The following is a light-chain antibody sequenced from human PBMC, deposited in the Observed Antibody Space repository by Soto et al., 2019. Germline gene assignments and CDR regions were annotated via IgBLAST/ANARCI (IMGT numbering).Light chain of an antibody. Sequence: DVVMTQSPLSLAVTLGQPASISCRSSQSLVYSNGVTYLNWFQQRPGQSPRRLIHKVSNRDSGVPDRFSGSASGDDFTLKISRVEAEEVGVYYCIQGTHWPYTFGQGTKLEIK. CDR1: QSLVYSNGVTY. J-gene: IGKJ2*01. CDR2: KVS. V-gene: IGKV2-30*01. CDR3: IQGTHWPYT.